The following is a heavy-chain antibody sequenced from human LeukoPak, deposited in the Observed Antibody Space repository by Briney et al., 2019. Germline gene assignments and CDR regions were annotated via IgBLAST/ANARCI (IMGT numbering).Heavy chain of an antibody. V-gene: IGHV4-59*01. D-gene: IGHD4-17*01. CDR3: AREPTLTTFGY. J-gene: IGHJ4*02. CDR1: GGSISSYY. Sequence: SETLSLTCSVSGGSISSYYWSWIRQPPGKGLEWIGYISYSGSTNYNPSLQSRVTISVNTSKNQFSLKLSSVTAADTAVYYRAREPTLTTFGYWGQGTLVTVSS. CDR2: ISYSGST.